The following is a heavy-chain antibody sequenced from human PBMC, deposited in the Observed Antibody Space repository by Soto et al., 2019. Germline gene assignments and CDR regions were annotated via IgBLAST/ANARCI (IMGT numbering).Heavy chain of an antibody. Sequence: QVQLVQSGAEVKKPGASVKVSCKASGYTFTSYGISWVRQAPGQGLEWMGLISAYNGNTNYAQNLQCRVTMTTDTSTSTAYMELRSRRADDTAVYYCARARYCISTSCYHYYYYYGMDVWGQGTTVTVSS. J-gene: IGHJ6*02. CDR3: ARARYCISTSCYHYYYYYGMDV. CDR1: GYTFTSYG. CDR2: ISAYNGNT. D-gene: IGHD2-2*01. V-gene: IGHV1-18*01.